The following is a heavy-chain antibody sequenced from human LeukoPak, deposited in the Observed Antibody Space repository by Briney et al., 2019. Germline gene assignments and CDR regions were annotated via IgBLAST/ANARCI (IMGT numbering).Heavy chain of an antibody. D-gene: IGHD6-6*01. V-gene: IGHV3-21*01. CDR1: GFTFSSYS. CDR2: ISSSSSYI. CDR3: ARDISSSYYYYMDV. J-gene: IGHJ6*03. Sequence: GGSLRLSCAASGFTFSSYSMNWVRQAPGKGLEWVSSISSSSSYIYYADSVKGRFTISRDNAKNSLYLQMNSLRAEDTAVYYCARDISSSYYYYMDVWGKGTTVTISS.